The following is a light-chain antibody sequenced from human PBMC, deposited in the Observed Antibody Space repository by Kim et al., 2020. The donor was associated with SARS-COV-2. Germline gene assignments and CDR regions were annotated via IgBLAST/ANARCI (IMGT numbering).Light chain of an antibody. CDR3: ASWDDGLNGPV. J-gene: IGLJ3*02. Sequence: GQQVTISCSGSMSNIGNNLVYWYQQLPGAAPNLLVYRNHKRPPGVPDGFSGSKSDTSASLAITGLRSADEADYYCASWDDGLNGPVFGGGTQLTVL. CDR1: MSNIGNNL. V-gene: IGLV1-47*01. CDR2: RNH.